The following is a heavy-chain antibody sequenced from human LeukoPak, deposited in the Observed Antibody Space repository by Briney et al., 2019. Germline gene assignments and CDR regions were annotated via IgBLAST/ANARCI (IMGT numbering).Heavy chain of an antibody. CDR1: GYTFPSYG. V-gene: IGHV1-18*01. J-gene: IGHJ6*03. Sequence: ASVKVSCKASGYTFPSYGINLVRQASGQGVEGVGWISAYNGNTNYAQKLQGRVTMTTDTSTSTAYMELRSLRSDDTAVYYCARVRAPGDYYYYYMDVWGKGTTVTVSS. D-gene: IGHD3-10*01. CDR2: ISAYNGNT. CDR3: ARVRAPGDYYYYYMDV.